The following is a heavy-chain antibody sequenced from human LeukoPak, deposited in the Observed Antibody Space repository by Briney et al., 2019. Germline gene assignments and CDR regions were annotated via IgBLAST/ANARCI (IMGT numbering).Heavy chain of an antibody. CDR2: IYYSGST. J-gene: IGHJ5*02. CDR1: GGSISSSSYY. Sequence: SETLSLTCTVSGGSISSSSYYWGWIRQPPGKGLEWIGSIYYSGSTYYNPSLKSRVTISVDTSKNQFSLKLSSVTAADTAVYYCARQRYDYVWGSSRYNWFDPWGQGTLVTVSS. V-gene: IGHV4-39*01. CDR3: ARQRYDYVWGSSRYNWFDP. D-gene: IGHD3-16*02.